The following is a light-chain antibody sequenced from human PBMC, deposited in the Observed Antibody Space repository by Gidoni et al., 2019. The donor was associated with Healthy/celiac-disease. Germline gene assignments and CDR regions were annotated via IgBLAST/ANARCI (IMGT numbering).Light chain of an antibody. CDR1: QSISSY. Sequence: DIQMTQSPSSLSASVGDRVTITCPASQSISSYLNWYQQKPGKAPKLLIYAASSLQSGVPSRFSGSGSGTDFTLTISSLQPEDFATYYCQQSYSTLRTFGGGTKVEIK. CDR3: QQSYSTLRT. CDR2: AAS. V-gene: IGKV1-39*01. J-gene: IGKJ4*01.